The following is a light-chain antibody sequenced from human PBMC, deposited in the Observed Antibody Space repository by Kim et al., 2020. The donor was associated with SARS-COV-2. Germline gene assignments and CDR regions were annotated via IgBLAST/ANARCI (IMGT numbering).Light chain of an antibody. CDR3: NSRDSSGNHLYV. CDR1: SLRSYY. Sequence: SSELTQDPAVSVALGQTVRITCQGDSLRSYYASWYQQKPGQAPVLVIYGKNNRLSGIPDRFSGSSSGNTASLTITGAQAEDEAEYYCNSRDSSGNHLYVFGTGTKVTVL. CDR2: GKN. J-gene: IGLJ1*01. V-gene: IGLV3-19*01.